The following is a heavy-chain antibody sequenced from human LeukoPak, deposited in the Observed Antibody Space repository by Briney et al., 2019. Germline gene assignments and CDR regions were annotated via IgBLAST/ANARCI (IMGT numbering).Heavy chain of an antibody. CDR2: IIPIFGTA. J-gene: IGHJ1*01. CDR1: GGTFSSYA. D-gene: IGHD5-18*01. Sequence: GASVKVSCKASGGTFSSYAISWVRQAPGQGLEWMGGIIPIFGTANYAQKFQGRVTITADESTSTAYMELSSLRSEDTAVYYCAGGVDTAMADAEYFQHWGQGTLVTVSS. CDR3: AGGVDTAMADAEYFQH. V-gene: IGHV1-69*01.